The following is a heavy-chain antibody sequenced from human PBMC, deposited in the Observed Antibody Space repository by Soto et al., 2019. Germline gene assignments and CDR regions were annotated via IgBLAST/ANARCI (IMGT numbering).Heavy chain of an antibody. CDR1: GFTFSSYA. CDR3: AAGEPLHY. J-gene: IGHJ4*02. D-gene: IGHD3-10*01. V-gene: IGHV3-30-3*01. Sequence: XGSLRLSCAASGFTFSSYAMHWVRQAPGKGLEWVAVISYDGSNKYYADSVKGRFTISRDNSENTVTLQMNSLRAKDTAVYYCAAGEPLHYGGQGTLVTVSS. CDR2: ISYDGSNK.